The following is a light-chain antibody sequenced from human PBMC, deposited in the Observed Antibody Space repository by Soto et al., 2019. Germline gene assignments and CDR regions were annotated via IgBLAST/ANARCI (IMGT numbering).Light chain of an antibody. CDR1: RIVSSN. CDR2: GAS. V-gene: IGKV3-15*01. J-gene: IGKJ5*01. Sequence: EIVMTQSPATLSVSPGERATLSCRASRIVSSNLAWYQQRPAQAPLLLTYGASTSATDIPPSFSGSGSGTEFILTISSLQSEDFAVYYCQQYHKWFSITFGQGTRLEIK. CDR3: QQYHKWFSIT.